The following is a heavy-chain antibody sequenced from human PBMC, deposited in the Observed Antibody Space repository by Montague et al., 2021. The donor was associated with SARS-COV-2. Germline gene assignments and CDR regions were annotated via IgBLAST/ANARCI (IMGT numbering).Heavy chain of an antibody. Sequence: SETLSLTCAVSGGSISSSNWWSWVRQPPGKGLEWIGEIYHSGSTNYNPSLKSRLTISADTSKNQFSLKLTSVAAADTAVYYCARLRDGVVPSPILGVGPYYSYYYMDVWGRGTTVTVSS. J-gene: IGHJ6*03. D-gene: IGHD3-10*01. CDR3: ARLRDGVVPSPILGVGPYYSYYYMDV. CDR2: IYHSGST. CDR1: GGSISSSNW. V-gene: IGHV4-4*02.